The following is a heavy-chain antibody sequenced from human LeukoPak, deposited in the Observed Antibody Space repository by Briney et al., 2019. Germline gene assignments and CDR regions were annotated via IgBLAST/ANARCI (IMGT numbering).Heavy chain of an antibody. CDR1: GGSISSSSFY. J-gene: IGHJ4*02. CDR2: IYYSGST. CDR3: ASRKLGNDY. D-gene: IGHD7-27*01. Sequence: SETLSLTCTVSGGSISSSSFYWGWIRQPPGKGLEWIGSIYYSGSTYYSPSLKSRVTISADTSQNQFSLKLSSVTAADTAVYYCASRKLGNDYWGQGTLVTVSS. V-gene: IGHV4-39*07.